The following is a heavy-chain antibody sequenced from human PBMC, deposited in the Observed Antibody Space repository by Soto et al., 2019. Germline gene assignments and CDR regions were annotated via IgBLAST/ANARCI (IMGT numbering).Heavy chain of an antibody. CDR2: FDPEDGET. D-gene: IGHD4-17*01. V-gene: IGHV1-24*01. CDR3: ATGRPARDDYGDPQKLDAFDI. Sequence: ASVKVSCKVSGYTLTELSMHWVRQAPGKGLEWMGGFDPEDGETIYAQKFQGRVTMTEDTSTDTAYMELSSLRSEDTAVYYCATGRPARDDYGDPQKLDAFDIWGQGTMVTVS. J-gene: IGHJ3*02. CDR1: GYTLTELS.